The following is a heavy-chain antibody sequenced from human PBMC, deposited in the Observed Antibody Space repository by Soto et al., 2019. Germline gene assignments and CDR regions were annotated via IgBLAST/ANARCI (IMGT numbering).Heavy chain of an antibody. J-gene: IGHJ6*02. CDR3: AQDRLDGYTTCSRCYGVDV. V-gene: IGHV3-30*18. CDR2: ISHAGTKT. Sequence: QVQLVESGGGVVQPGTSLRLACEASGFNFGAYGMHWVRQAPGKGLEWVAVISHAGTKTYYSDSVKGRFTISRDNSKNMLFVQMVSLRPDDTAVYAWAQDRLDGYTTCSRCYGVDVWGQGTTVTVSS. D-gene: IGHD5-18*01. CDR1: GFNFGAYG.